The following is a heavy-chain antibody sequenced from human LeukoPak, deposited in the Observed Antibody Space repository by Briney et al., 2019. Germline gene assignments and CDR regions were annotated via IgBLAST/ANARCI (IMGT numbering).Heavy chain of an antibody. J-gene: IGHJ6*02. CDR1: GGTFSSYA. CDR2: IIPIFGTA. D-gene: IGHD2-2*01. Sequence: ASVKVSCKASGGTFSSYAISWVRRAPGQGLEWMGGIIPIFGTANYAQKFQGRVTITADESTSTAYMELSSLRSEDTAVYYCASSPRCSSTSCYYYYGMDVWGQGTTVTVSS. CDR3: ASSPRCSSTSCYYYYGMDV. V-gene: IGHV1-69*13.